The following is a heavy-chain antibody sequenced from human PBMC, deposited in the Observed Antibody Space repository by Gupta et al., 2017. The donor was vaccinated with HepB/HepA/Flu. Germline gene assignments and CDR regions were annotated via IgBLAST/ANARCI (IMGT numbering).Heavy chain of an antibody. D-gene: IGHD3-3*01. V-gene: IGHV4-34*01. CDR2: INYSGTT. CDR3: ARKGVVTANYFFDY. J-gene: IGHJ4*02. Sequence: QVQLHQWGTGILQSSETLSLTCAVTGESFSGYFWNWIRQSPGKGLEWMGEINYSGTTNDNPSLKSRVTMSLDTIKKQFSLKMTSLRVADTAVYDCARKGVVTANYFFDYWSQGTQVNVFS. CDR1: GESFSGYF.